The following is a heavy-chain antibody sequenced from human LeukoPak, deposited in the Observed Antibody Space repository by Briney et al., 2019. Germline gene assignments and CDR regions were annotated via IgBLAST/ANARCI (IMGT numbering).Heavy chain of an antibody. J-gene: IGHJ4*02. D-gene: IGHD1-1*01. Sequence: SQTLSLTCTDSGDSISSGSYYWSWIRQPAGRGLEWIGRIYTTGSTNYNPSLKSRVTISVDTSKNQFSLKLSSVPAADTAVYYCAREPGQLDYWGQGTLVTVSS. V-gene: IGHV4-61*02. CDR1: GDSISSGSYY. CDR2: IYTTGST. CDR3: AREPGQLDY.